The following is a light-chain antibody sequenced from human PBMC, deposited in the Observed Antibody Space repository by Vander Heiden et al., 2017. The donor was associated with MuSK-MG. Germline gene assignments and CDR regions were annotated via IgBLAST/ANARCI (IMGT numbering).Light chain of an antibody. J-gene: IGKJ2*01. V-gene: IGKV3-11*01. CDR2: DAS. CDR1: QSVGSF. CDR3: RQRNHWPNT. Sequence: EVVLTQSPATLSLSPGERPTLSCRASQSVGSFLAWYQQKPGQAPRLLIYDASNRATGLPARFSGSGSGTDFTLTISSLEPEDFAVYYCRQRNHWPNTFGQGTKVEIK.